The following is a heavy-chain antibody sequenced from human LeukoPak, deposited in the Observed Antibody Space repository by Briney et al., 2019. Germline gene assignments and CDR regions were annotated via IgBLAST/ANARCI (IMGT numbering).Heavy chain of an antibody. CDR1: GYTPTELS. J-gene: IGHJ4*02. D-gene: IGHD4-17*01. CDR2: FDPEDGET. CDR3: ATGYGDYAPPRLDY. Sequence: AAVKVSCKVSGYTPTELSMHWMRQAPAKGKGWVGGFDPEDGETIYAQKFQGRVTMTEDTSTDTAYMELSSLRSEDTAVYYCATGYGDYAPPRLDYWGQGTLVTVSS. V-gene: IGHV1-24*01.